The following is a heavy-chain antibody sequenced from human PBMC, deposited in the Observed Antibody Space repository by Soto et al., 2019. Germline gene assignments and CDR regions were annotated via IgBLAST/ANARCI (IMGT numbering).Heavy chain of an antibody. Sequence: PGGSLRLSCVASGFTFSRNTMNWVRQAPGKGLEWVASITSSGSYVYYADSVKGRSSASRDNAKNSLSLQMDSLRPDDTAIYFCVKDEGIEAMDVWGQGTTVTVSS. CDR3: VKDEGIEAMDV. V-gene: IGHV3-21*01. J-gene: IGHJ6*02. D-gene: IGHD3-3*02. CDR2: ITSSGSYV. CDR1: GFTFSRNT.